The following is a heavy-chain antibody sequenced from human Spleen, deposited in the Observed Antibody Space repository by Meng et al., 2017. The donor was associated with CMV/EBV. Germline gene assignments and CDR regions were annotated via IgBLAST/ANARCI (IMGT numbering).Heavy chain of an antibody. CDR1: GYTFTSYG. CDR2: ISAYNGNT. Sequence: ASVKVSCKASGYTFTSYGISWVRQAPGQGLEWMGWISAYNGNTNYAQKLQGRVTMTTDTSTSTAYMALRSLRSDDTAVYYCARDLSTAHCSSTSCYTVPYYYGMDVWGQGTTVTVSS. J-gene: IGHJ6*02. CDR3: ARDLSTAHCSSTSCYTVPYYYGMDV. D-gene: IGHD2-2*02. V-gene: IGHV1-18*01.